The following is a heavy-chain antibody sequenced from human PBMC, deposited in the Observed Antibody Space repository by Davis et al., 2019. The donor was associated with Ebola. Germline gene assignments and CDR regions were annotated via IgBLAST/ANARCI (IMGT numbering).Heavy chain of an antibody. D-gene: IGHD3-16*01. CDR1: GFTFSSYA. V-gene: IGHV3-23*01. Sequence: PGGSLRLPCAASGFTFSSYAMSWVRQAPGKGLEWVSAISGSGGSTYYADSVKGRFTISRDNAKNSLYLQMNSLRAEDTAVYYCARWGLGDPKGYYFDYWGQGTLVTVSS. CDR3: ARWGLGDPKGYYFDY. CDR2: ISGSGGST. J-gene: IGHJ4*02.